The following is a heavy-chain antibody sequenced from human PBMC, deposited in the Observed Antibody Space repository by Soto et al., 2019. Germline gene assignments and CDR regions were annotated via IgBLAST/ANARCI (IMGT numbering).Heavy chain of an antibody. V-gene: IGHV1-69*01. D-gene: IGHD1-26*01. CDR1: GGTFSSYA. CDR3: ARAPSHTWEPSDYYYGMDV. Sequence: QVQLVQSGAEVKKPGSSVKVSCKASGGTFSSYAISWVRQAPGQGLEWMGGIIPIFGTANYAQKFQGRVTMTADESTRTAYMELSSLRSEDTAVYYCARAPSHTWEPSDYYYGMDVWGQGTTVTVSS. CDR2: IIPIFGTA. J-gene: IGHJ6*02.